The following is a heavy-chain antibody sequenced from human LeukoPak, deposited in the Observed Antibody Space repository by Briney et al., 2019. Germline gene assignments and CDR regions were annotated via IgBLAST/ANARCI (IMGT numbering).Heavy chain of an antibody. V-gene: IGHV1-69*05. J-gene: IGHJ6*03. CDR2: IIPIFGTA. CDR3: ARGLLGYCSSTSCYRPYYYYMDV. D-gene: IGHD2-2*01. CDR1: GGTFSSYA. Sequence: GASVKVSCKASGGTFSSYAISWVRQAPGQGLEWMGGIIPIFGTANYAQKFQGRVTITTDESTSTAYMELSSLRSEDTAVYYCARGLLGYCSSTSCYRPYYYYMDVWGKGTTVTVSS.